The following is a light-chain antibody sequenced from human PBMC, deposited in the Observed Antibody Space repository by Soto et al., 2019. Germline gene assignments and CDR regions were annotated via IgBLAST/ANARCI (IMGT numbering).Light chain of an antibody. CDR2: EVA. V-gene: IGLV2-14*01. J-gene: IGLJ1*01. CDR3: SSYTSSNTLV. Sequence: QSVLTQPASVSGSPGQSSTISCTGASSDVGGYDYVSWYQQHPGKAPKLMIYEVANRPSGVSNRFSGSKSGNTASLTISGLQAEDEADYYCSSYTSSNTLVFGTGTKLTVL. CDR1: SSDVGGYDY.